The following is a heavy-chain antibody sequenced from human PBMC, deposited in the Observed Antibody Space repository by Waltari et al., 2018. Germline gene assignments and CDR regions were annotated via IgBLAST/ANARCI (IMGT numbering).Heavy chain of an antibody. CDR2: ISYDASKK. CDR1: GFIFSNYA. V-gene: IGHV3-30*01. CDR3: ARDPSVVVSGDGYFDL. J-gene: IGHJ2*01. D-gene: IGHD2-21*02. Sequence: QVQLVESGGGVVQPGRSLRLSCAASGFIFSNYAMHWVRQAPGKGLEWVAVISYDASKKYYADSGKGRFTISRDNSKNTLYLQMNSLITEDTAVYYCARDPSVVVSGDGYFDLWGRGTLVTVSS.